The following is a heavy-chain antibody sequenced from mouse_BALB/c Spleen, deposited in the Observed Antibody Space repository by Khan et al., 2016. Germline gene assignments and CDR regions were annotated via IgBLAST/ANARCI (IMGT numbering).Heavy chain of an antibody. CDR1: GFAFSRYD. Sequence: EVELVESGRGLVKPGGSLKLSCAASGFAFSRYDMSWVRQTPEKRLEWVAFISSGGDFTYSPDTVNGRFTISRDTTNNTLYLQMSSLRSDDTAFYYCARLDLPHWYFAYWGAGTTVTVSS. J-gene: IGHJ1*01. V-gene: IGHV5-12-1*01. CDR3: ARLDLPHWYFAY. CDR2: ISSGGDFT.